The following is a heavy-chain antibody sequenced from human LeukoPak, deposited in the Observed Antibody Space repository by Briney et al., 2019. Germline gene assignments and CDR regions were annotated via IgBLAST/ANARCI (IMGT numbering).Heavy chain of an antibody. CDR2: IYYSGST. CDR1: GGSISSSSYY. V-gene: IGHV4-39*07. D-gene: IGHD2-15*01. J-gene: IGHJ3*02. Sequence: PSETLSLTCTVSGGSISSSSYYWGWLRQPPGKGLEWIGRIYYSGSTYYNPSLKSRVTISVDTSKTQFSLKLSSVTAADTAVYYCASVVGALLPGAFAIWGQGTIVTVSS. CDR3: ASVVGALLPGAFAI.